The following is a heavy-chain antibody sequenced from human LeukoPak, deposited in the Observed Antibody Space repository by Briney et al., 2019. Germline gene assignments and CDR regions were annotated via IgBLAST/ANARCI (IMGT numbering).Heavy chain of an antibody. Sequence: ASVKVSRKASGGTFSSHAISWVRQAPGQGLEWMGRIIPILGIANYAQKFQGRVTITADKSTSTAYMELSSLRSEDTAVYYCARVPGGVYCSSTSCYRHYYGMDVWGQGTTVTVSS. CDR3: ARVPGGVYCSSTSCYRHYYGMDV. CDR1: GGTFSSHA. CDR2: IIPILGIA. V-gene: IGHV1-69*04. D-gene: IGHD2-2*01. J-gene: IGHJ6*02.